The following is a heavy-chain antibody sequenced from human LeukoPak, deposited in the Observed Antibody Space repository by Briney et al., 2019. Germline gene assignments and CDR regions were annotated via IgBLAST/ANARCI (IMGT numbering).Heavy chain of an antibody. CDR2: ISYDGSGK. Sequence: PGGSLRLSCAASRFTFSNYAMHWVRQAPGKGLEWVALISYDGSGKYYADSVKGRFSISRDNSNNTLYLQMNSLRAEDTALYYCARALYYHGSGTYCLDYWGQGTLVTVSS. V-gene: IGHV3-30-3*01. CDR3: ARALYYHGSGTYCLDY. CDR1: RFTFSNYA. D-gene: IGHD3-10*01. J-gene: IGHJ4*02.